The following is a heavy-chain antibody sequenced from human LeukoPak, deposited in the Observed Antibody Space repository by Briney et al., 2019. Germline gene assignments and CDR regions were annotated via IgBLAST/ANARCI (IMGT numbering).Heavy chain of an antibody. V-gene: IGHV4-59*12. CDR2: IYYSGST. Sequence: PSETLSLTCTVSGGSISSYYWSWIRQPPGKGLEWIGYIYYSGSTNYNPSLKSRVTISVDTSKNQFSLKLSSVTAADTAVYYCARGGVSLWFGELLSNWFDPWGQGTLVTVSS. CDR1: GGSISSYY. J-gene: IGHJ5*02. CDR3: ARGGVSLWFGELLSNWFDP. D-gene: IGHD3-10*01.